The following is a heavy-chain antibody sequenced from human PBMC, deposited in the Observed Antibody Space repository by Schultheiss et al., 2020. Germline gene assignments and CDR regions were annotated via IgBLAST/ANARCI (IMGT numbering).Heavy chain of an antibody. CDR3: ARLNANCTRTSCYYYFDY. CDR2: IDPTDSYT. CDR1: KYSFTNFW. Sequence: GGSLRLSCKGSKYSFTNFWISWVRQMPGKGLEWMGRIDPTDSYTNYSPSFQGHVTLSTDKSISTAYLQWTSLRASDTAMYYCARLNANCTRTSCYYYFDYWGQGALVTVSS. D-gene: IGHD2-2*01. J-gene: IGHJ4*02. V-gene: IGHV5-10-1*01.